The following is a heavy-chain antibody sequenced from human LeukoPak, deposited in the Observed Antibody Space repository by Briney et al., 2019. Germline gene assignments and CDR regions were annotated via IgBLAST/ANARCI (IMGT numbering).Heavy chain of an antibody. J-gene: IGHJ4*02. D-gene: IGHD3-3*01. Sequence: NPSETLSLTCTVSGGSISTYYWSWIRQPPGKGLEWIGYIYYSGSTKYNPSLKSRVTISVDTSKNQFSLKLSSVTAADTAVYYCARGSGYPNLYDYWGQGTLVTVSS. CDR3: ARGSGYPNLYDY. CDR2: IYYSGST. CDR1: GGSISTYY. V-gene: IGHV4-59*01.